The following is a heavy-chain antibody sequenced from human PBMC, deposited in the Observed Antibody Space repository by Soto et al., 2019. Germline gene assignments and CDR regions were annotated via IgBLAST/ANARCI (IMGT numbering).Heavy chain of an antibody. CDR3: ARDDSSSYYYYGMDV. CDR2: ISYDGSNK. CDR1: GFTFSSYA. Sequence: GESLKISCAASGFTFSSYAMHWVRQAPGKGLEWVAVISYDGSNKYYADSVKGRFTISRDNSKNTLYLQMNSLRAEDTAVYYCARDDSSSYYYYGMDVWGQGTTVTVSS. J-gene: IGHJ6*02. V-gene: IGHV3-30-3*01. D-gene: IGHD3-22*01.